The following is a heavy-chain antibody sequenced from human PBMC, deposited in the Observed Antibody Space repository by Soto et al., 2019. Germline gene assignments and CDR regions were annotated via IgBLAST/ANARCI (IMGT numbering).Heavy chain of an antibody. J-gene: IGHJ6*02. CDR1: GYSFTSYG. D-gene: IGHD3-3*01. Sequence: XSVKVSCKASGYSFTSYGIIWVRQAPGQGLEWMGWISAYNGNTNYAQKLQGRVTMTTDTSTGTAYMELRSLRSDDTAVYYCARDPYYDFWSGYYKSYYYYGMDVWGQGTTVTVSS. CDR3: ARDPYYDFWSGYYKSYYYYGMDV. CDR2: ISAYNGNT. V-gene: IGHV1-18*04.